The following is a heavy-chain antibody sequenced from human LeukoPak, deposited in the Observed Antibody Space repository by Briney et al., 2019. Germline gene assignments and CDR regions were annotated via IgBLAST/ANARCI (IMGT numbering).Heavy chain of an antibody. V-gene: IGHV3-30*04. J-gene: IGHJ4*02. Sequence: GGSLRLSCAASGFTFSTYPIHWVRQAPGKGLEWVATISDDGRNRYYADSVKGRFTLSRDNPKSTVNLQSNGLRPEDTAVYYCVRAEGSGWYGHYFDYWGQGTLVTVSS. CDR3: VRAEGSGWYGHYFDY. D-gene: IGHD6-19*01. CDR1: GFTFSTYP. CDR2: ISDDGRNR.